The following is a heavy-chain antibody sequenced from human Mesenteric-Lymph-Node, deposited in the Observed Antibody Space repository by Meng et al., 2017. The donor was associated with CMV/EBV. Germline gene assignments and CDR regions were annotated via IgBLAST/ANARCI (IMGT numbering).Heavy chain of an antibody. Sequence: QWQLQQWGAGRWKPSGTRSLTCAVYGGSFSGYYWSWIRQPPGKGLEWIGEINHSGSTNYNPSLKSRVTISVDTSKNQFSLKLSSVTAADTAVYYCARHQRWLKSEGGFNYWGQGTLVTVSS. D-gene: IGHD4-23*01. CDR2: INHSGST. CDR3: ARHQRWLKSEGGFNY. CDR1: GGSFSGYY. V-gene: IGHV4-34*01. J-gene: IGHJ4*02.